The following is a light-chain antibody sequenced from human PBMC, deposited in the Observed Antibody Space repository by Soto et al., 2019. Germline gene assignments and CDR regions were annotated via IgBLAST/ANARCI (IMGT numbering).Light chain of an antibody. J-gene: IGLJ3*02. V-gene: IGLV1-47*01. Sequence: QSVLTQPPSASGTPGQRVTISCSGSTSNIGRNYVYWFQQLPGTAPKLLIYRNNQRPSGVPDRFSGSKSGTSASLAISWRRSEDEADYHCAAWDDSLSGPVFGGGTKLTVL. CDR3: AAWDDSLSGPV. CDR1: TSNIGRNY. CDR2: RNN.